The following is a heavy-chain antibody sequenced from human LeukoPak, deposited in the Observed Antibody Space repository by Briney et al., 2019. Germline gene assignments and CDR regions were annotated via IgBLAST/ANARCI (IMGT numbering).Heavy chain of an antibody. CDR2: INHSGST. CDR3: AGLSRGGAVAEP. Sequence: SETLSLTCAVYGGSFSGYYWSWIRQPPGKGLEWIGEINHSGSTNYNPSLKSRVTISVDTSKNQFSLKLSSVTAADTAVYYCAGLSRGGAVAEPWGQGTLVTVSS. D-gene: IGHD6-19*01. J-gene: IGHJ5*02. V-gene: IGHV4-34*01. CDR1: GGSFSGYY.